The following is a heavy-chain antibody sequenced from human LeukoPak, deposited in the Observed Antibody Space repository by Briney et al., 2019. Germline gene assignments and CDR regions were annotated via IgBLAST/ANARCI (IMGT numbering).Heavy chain of an antibody. CDR3: ARIGTTTRGPAGLDG. CDR2: IASGGVANR. CDR1: GFTFSSYS. Sequence: GGSLRLSCAASGFTFSSYSMNWVRQAPGKGLECVSYIASGGVANRFYSESVKGRFTISRDNAKNSLYLHMNSLRAEDTGVYYCARIGTTTRGPAGLDGWGQGTTVTVSS. D-gene: IGHD2/OR15-2a*01. V-gene: IGHV3-48*04. J-gene: IGHJ6*02.